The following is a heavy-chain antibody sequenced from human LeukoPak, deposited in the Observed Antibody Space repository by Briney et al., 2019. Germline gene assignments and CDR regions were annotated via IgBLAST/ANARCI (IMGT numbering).Heavy chain of an antibody. Sequence: SETLSLTCTVSGGSISSSSYYWGWIRQPPGKGLEWIGSIYYSGSTYYNPSLESRVTISVDTSKNQFSLKLSSVTAADTAVYYCVKVLMVYGGGYSWFDPWGQGTLVTVSS. J-gene: IGHJ5*02. D-gene: IGHD2-8*01. V-gene: IGHV4-39*07. CDR3: VKVLMVYGGGYSWFDP. CDR1: GGSISSSSYY. CDR2: IYYSGST.